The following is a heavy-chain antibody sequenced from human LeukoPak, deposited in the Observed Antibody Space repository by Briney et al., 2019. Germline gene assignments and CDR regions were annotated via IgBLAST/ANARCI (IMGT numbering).Heavy chain of an antibody. CDR1: GGSFSGYY. Sequence: KSSETLSFTCAVYGGSFSGYYWSWIRQPPGKGLEWIGEINHSGSTNYNPSLKSRVTISVDTSKNQFSLKLSSVTAADTAVYYCARGKGRWLQADYWGQGTLVTVSS. CDR2: INHSGST. V-gene: IGHV4-34*01. CDR3: ARGKGRWLQADY. J-gene: IGHJ4*02. D-gene: IGHD5-24*01.